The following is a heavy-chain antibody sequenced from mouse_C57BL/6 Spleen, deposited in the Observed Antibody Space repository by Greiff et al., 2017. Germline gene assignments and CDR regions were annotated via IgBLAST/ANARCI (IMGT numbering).Heavy chain of an antibody. Sequence: EVQRVESGPELVKPGASVKMSCKASGYTFTDYNMHWVKQSHGQSLEWIGYINPNNGGTSYNQKFKGKATLTVNKSSSTAYMELRSLTSEDSAVYYCARSYAMDYWGQGTSVTVSS. CDR1: GYTFTDYN. CDR2: INPNNGGT. J-gene: IGHJ4*01. CDR3: ARSYAMDY. V-gene: IGHV1-22*01.